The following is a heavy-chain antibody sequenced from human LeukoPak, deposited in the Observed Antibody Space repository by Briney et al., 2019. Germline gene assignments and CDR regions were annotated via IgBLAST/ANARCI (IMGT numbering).Heavy chain of an antibody. J-gene: IGHJ4*02. CDR2: ISGSGGST. Sequence: PGGSLRLSCAASGFTFSSYAMSWVRQAPGKGLEWVSAISGSGGSTYYADSVKGRFTISRGNSKNTLYLQMNSLRAEDTAVYYCAKVGKRAAAGTRPYYFDYWGQGTLVTVSS. V-gene: IGHV3-23*01. D-gene: IGHD6-13*01. CDR1: GFTFSSYA. CDR3: AKVGKRAAAGTRPYYFDY.